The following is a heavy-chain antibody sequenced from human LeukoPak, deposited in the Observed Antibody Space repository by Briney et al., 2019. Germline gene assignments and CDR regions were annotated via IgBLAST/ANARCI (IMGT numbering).Heavy chain of an antibody. J-gene: IGHJ4*02. V-gene: IGHV3-48*03. Sequence: GGSPRLSCAASGFTFSSYEMNWVRQAPGKGLEWVSYISSSGSTIYYADSVKGRFTISRDNAKNSLYLQMNSLRAEDTAVYYCARGHLTGTTFLGFDYWGQGTLVTVSS. CDR2: ISSSGSTI. CDR1: GFTFSSYE. CDR3: ARGHLTGTTFLGFDY. D-gene: IGHD1-20*01.